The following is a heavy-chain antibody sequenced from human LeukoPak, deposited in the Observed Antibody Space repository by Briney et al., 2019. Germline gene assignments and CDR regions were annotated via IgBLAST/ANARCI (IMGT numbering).Heavy chain of an antibody. D-gene: IGHD3-10*01. V-gene: IGHV1-18*01. Sequence: GASVEVSCKASGYTFTSYGISWVRQAPGQGLEWMGWISAYNGNTNYAQKLQGRVTMTTDTSTSTAYMELRSLRSDDTAVYYCARGPYGSGSYYKFDYWGQGTLVTVSS. CDR2: ISAYNGNT. CDR1: GYTFTSYG. CDR3: ARGPYGSGSYYKFDY. J-gene: IGHJ4*02.